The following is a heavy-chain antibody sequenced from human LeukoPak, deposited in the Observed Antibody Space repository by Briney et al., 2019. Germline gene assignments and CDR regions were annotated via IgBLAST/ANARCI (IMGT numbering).Heavy chain of an antibody. V-gene: IGHV4-34*01. CDR2: INHSGST. D-gene: IGHD1-7*01. Sequence: PSETLSLTCAVYGGSFSGYYWSWIRQPPGKGLEWIGEINHSGSTNYNPSLKSRVTISVDTSKNQFSLKLSSVTAADTAVYYCARDRVGLELYWGQGTLVTVSS. CDR1: GGSFSGYY. CDR3: ARDRVGLELY. J-gene: IGHJ4*02.